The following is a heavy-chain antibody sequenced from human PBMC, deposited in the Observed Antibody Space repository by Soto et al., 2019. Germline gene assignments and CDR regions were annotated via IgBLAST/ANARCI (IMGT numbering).Heavy chain of an antibody. V-gene: IGHV1-3*01. CDR1: GYTFTSYS. J-gene: IGHJ4*02. D-gene: IGHD3-3*01. Sequence: ASVKVSCKASGYTFTSYSMHWVRQAPGQRLEWMGWINAGNGNTKYSQKFQGRVTITRDTSASTAYMELSSLRPEDTAVYYCAVPRAEYYDFWSGYPGHFDYWGQGTLVTVSS. CDR3: AVPRAEYYDFWSGYPGHFDY. CDR2: INAGNGNT.